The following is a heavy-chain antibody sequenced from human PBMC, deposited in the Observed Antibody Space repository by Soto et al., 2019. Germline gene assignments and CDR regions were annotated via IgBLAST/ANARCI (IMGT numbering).Heavy chain of an antibody. V-gene: IGHV5-51*01. Sequence: PGESLKISCKASGYNFTSSWIGWVRQMPGKGLECMGIIYPADSDTRYSPSFRGHVSISADKSVDTAYLQWSSLQASDTAIYYCARRFSSGNDMDYFDYWGQGTLVTVSS. CDR1: GYNFTSSW. D-gene: IGHD5-12*01. J-gene: IGHJ4*02. CDR3: ARRFSSGNDMDYFDY. CDR2: IYPADSDT.